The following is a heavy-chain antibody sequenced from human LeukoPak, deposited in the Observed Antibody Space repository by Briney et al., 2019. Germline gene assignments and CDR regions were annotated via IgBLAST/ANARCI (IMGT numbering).Heavy chain of an antibody. Sequence: SETLSLTCTVSGGSISSYYWSWIRQPPGKGLEWIGYIYYSGSTNYNPSLKNRVTISVDTSKNQFSLKLSSVTAADTAVYYCARHFGSSWSGLFDYWGQGTLVTVSS. J-gene: IGHJ4*02. CDR1: GGSISSYY. CDR2: IYYSGST. CDR3: ARHFGSSWSGLFDY. D-gene: IGHD6-13*01. V-gene: IGHV4-59*01.